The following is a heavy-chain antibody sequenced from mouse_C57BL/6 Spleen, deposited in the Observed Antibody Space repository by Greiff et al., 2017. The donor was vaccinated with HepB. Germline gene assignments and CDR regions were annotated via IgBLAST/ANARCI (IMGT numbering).Heavy chain of an antibody. D-gene: IGHD1-1*01. Sequence: EVQLVESGPELVKPGASVKMSCKASGYTFTDYNMHWVKQSHGKSLEWIGYINPNNGGTSYNQKFKGKATLTVNTSSSPSYMELRSLTSEDSAVYCCAPYYGSSALAWFAYWGQGTLVTVSA. J-gene: IGHJ3*01. CDR3: APYYGSSALAWFAY. V-gene: IGHV1-22*01. CDR2: INPNNGGT. CDR1: GYTFTDYN.